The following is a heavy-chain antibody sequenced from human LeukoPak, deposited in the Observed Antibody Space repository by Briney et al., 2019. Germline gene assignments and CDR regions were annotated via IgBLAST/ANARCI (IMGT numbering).Heavy chain of an antibody. Sequence: PGGSLRLSCAASGFTFSSYSMNWVRQAPGKGLERVSYISSSSSTIYYADSVKGRFTISRDNAKNSLYLQMNSLRAEDTAVYYCARAYYGSGSYLDYWGQGTLVTVSS. D-gene: IGHD3-10*01. V-gene: IGHV3-48*04. CDR1: GFTFSSYS. CDR2: ISSSSSTI. CDR3: ARAYYGSGSYLDY. J-gene: IGHJ4*02.